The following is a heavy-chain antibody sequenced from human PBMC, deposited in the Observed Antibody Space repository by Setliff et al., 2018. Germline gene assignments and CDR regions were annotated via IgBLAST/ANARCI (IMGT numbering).Heavy chain of an antibody. CDR1: GDSISSGDDF. V-gene: IGHV4-30-4*08. Sequence: SETLSLTCTVSGDSISSGDDFWSWIRQPPGKGLEWIGSIYYTTNGHYNPSLKSRVTMSVDTSKNHFSLELTSVTAADTAVYYCARAPVGDRDGLFGSRGQGTLGTGSS. J-gene: IGHJ4*02. CDR2: IYYTTNG. CDR3: ARAPVGDRDGLFGS. D-gene: IGHD3-16*01.